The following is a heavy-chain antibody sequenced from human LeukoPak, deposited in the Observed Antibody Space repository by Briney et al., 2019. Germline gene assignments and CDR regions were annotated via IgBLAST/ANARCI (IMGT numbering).Heavy chain of an antibody. CDR3: ARDHVLLYYYFDY. CDR2: IRGSSSYI. D-gene: IGHD3-10*01. J-gene: IGHJ4*02. CDR1: GFTFRTYN. Sequence: GGSLRLSCAASGFTFRTYNMNWVRQAPGRGREWVSSIRGSSSYIYYADSVKGRFTISRDNSKNTLYLQMNSLRAEDTAVYYCARDHVLLYYYFDYWGQGTLVTVSS. V-gene: IGHV3-21*01.